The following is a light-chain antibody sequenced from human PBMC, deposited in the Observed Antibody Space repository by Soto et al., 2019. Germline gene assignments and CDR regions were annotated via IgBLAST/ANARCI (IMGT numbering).Light chain of an antibody. Sequence: QSALTQPASVSGSPGQSITISCTGTSSDVGGYNYVSWYQQHPGKAPKLMIYEVSNWPSGVSNRFSGSKSGNTASLTISGLQAEDEADYYCSSYTSSSSIGVFGTGTKLTVL. CDR2: EVS. V-gene: IGLV2-14*01. CDR1: SSDVGGYNY. J-gene: IGLJ1*01. CDR3: SSYTSSSSIGV.